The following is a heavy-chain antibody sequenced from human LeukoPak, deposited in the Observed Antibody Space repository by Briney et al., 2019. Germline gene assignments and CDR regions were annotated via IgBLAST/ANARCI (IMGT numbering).Heavy chain of an antibody. CDR2: ISGSGGST. D-gene: IGHD6-13*01. Sequence: GGSLRLSCAASGFTFSSYAMSWVRQAPGKGLEWVSAISGSGGSTYYADSVKGRFTISRDNAKNSLYLQMNSLRAEDTAVYYCARGRAAAGSDYWGQGTLVTVSS. J-gene: IGHJ4*02. CDR1: GFTFSSYA. V-gene: IGHV3-23*01. CDR3: ARGRAAAGSDY.